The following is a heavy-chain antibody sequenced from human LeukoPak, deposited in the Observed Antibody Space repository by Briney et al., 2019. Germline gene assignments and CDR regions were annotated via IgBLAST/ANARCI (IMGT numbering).Heavy chain of an antibody. V-gene: IGHV4-4*07. CDR1: GGSISSYY. D-gene: IGHD3-3*01. CDR2: IYTSGST. J-gene: IGHJ6*02. CDR3: AREYDFWSGFGMDV. Sequence: SETLSLTCTVSGGSISSYYWSWIRQPAGKGLEWIGHIYTSGSTNYNPSLKSRVTMSVNTSKNQFSLKLSSVTAADTAVYYCAREYDFWSGFGMDVWGQGTTVTVSS.